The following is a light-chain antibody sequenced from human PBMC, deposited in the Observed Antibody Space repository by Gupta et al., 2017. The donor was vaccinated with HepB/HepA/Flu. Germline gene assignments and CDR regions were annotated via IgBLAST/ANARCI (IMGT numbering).Light chain of an antibody. CDR1: QSIRNY. J-gene: IGKJ5*01. Sequence: DIQMTQSPSSLSASVGDRVTITCRASQSIRNYLNWYQHKPGKALKLLIYSASTLQNEVPSRFSGSGSGTEFTLTISSLQPEDFAAYYCQQCLTTPITFGQGTRLELK. V-gene: IGKV1-39*01. CDR2: SAS. CDR3: QQCLTTPIT.